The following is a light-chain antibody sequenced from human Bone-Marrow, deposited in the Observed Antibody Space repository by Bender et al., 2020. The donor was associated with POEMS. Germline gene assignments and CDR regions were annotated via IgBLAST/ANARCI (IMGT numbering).Light chain of an antibody. CDR3: SSYTSSGTLV. CDR1: SSDVGSYDL. CDR2: EVS. Sequence: QSALTQPASVSGSPGQSITISCTGTSSDVGSYDLVSWYQQHPGKAPKLMIYEVSNRPSGVSSRFSGSKSGNTASLTISGLQAEDEADYYCSSYTSSGTLVFGGGTKVTVL. V-gene: IGLV2-14*02. J-gene: IGLJ2*01.